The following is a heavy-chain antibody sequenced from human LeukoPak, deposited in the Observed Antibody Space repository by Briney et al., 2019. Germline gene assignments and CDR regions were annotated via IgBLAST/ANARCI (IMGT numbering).Heavy chain of an antibody. V-gene: IGHV3-7*01. CDR2: IKQDGSEK. CDR3: ASGADLAS. J-gene: IGHJ1*01. CDR1: GFTFSSYW. D-gene: IGHD3-10*01. Sequence: GGSLRLSCAASGFTFSSYWMSWVRQAPGKGLEWVANIKQDGSEKYYVDSVKGGLNISRDNAKISLYLQMTSLRAEDTAVYYCASGADLASWGQGPLVTVSS.